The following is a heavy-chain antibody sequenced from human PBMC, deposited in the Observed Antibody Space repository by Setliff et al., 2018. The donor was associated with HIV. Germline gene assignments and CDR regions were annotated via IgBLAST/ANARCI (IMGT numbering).Heavy chain of an antibody. CDR1: GFTLRTHA. Sequence: LSLSCAASGFTLRTHAVHWVRQAPGKGLEWLAVISYDGHNKYYADSVRGRFTISRDNSKNTLYLLMNSLRVEGTAMYYCARDQDSNYEGYMDVWGKGTTVTVSS. CDR3: ARDQDSNYEGYMDV. J-gene: IGHJ6*03. D-gene: IGHD4-4*01. V-gene: IGHV3-30*04. CDR2: ISYDGHNK.